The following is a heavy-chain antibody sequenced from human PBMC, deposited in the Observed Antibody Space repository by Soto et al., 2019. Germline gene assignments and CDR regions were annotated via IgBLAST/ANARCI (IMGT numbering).Heavy chain of an antibody. CDR3: ARVIWSGHLTSDL. Sequence: EVQVVESGGGLVQPGGSLRLSCAASGFTFSSNSMNWVRQAPGKGLEWISYISSSSSTIYADSVKGRCTISRDNAKNSLYLQVNSLREEDTAVYYCARVIWSGHLTSDLWGQGTLVTVSS. J-gene: IGHJ5*02. CDR1: GFTFSSNS. CDR2: ISSSSSTI. V-gene: IGHV3-48*02. D-gene: IGHD3-3*01.